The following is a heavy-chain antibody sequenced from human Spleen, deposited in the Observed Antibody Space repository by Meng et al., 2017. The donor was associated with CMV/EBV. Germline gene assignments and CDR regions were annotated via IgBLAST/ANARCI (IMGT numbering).Heavy chain of an antibody. Sequence: FTFRSYAMHWVRQAPGKGLEWVAVISYDGSNKYYAGSVKGRFTISRDNSKNTLYLQMNSLRAEGTAVYYCARSYCSGGSCYLGGGDYWGQGALVTVSS. CDR3: ARSYCSGGSCYLGGGDY. D-gene: IGHD2-15*01. CDR1: FTFRSYA. CDR2: ISYDGSNK. V-gene: IGHV3-30*04. J-gene: IGHJ4*02.